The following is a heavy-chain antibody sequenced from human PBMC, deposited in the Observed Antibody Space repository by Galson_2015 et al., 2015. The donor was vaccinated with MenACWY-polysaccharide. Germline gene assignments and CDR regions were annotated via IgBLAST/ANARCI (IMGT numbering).Heavy chain of an antibody. J-gene: IGHJ6*02. D-gene: IGHD5-24*01. V-gene: IGHV3-9*01. CDR1: GFTFDDYA. CDR2: ISWNSGSI. CDR3: AKDRDRYYYGMDV. Sequence: SLRLSCAASGFTFDDYAMHWVRQAPGKGLEWVPGISWNSGSIGYADSVKGRFTISRDNARNSLYLQMNSLRAEGTALYYCAKDRDRYYYGMDVWGQGTTVTVSS.